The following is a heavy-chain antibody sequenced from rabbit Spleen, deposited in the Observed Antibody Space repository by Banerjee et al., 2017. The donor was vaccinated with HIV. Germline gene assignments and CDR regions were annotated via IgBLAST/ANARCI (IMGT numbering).Heavy chain of an antibody. V-gene: IGHV1S47*01. J-gene: IGHJ6*01. CDR1: GFDFSVYG. CDR3: ARDTGSSFSSYGMDL. D-gene: IGHD8-1*01. Sequence: QEQLMESGGGLVKPEGSLKLSCTASGFDFSVYGVSWVRQAPGKGLEWIGYIDLVFGSTYYASWVNGRFTISSHNAQNTLYLQLNSLTAADTATYFCARDTGSSFSSYGMDLWGQGTLVTVS. CDR2: IDLVFGST.